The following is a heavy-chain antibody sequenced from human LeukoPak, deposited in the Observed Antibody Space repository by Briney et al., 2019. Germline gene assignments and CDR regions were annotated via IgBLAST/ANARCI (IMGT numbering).Heavy chain of an antibody. Sequence: PGGSLRLSCAASGFSFSAYGMHWVRQAPGKGLEWVAVIWYDGSNKYYADSVKGRFTISRDNSKNTLYLQMNSLRAEDTAVYYCASSMRDCGGGSCHWGWFDPWGQGTLVTVSS. D-gene: IGHD2-15*01. CDR2: IWYDGSNK. V-gene: IGHV3-33*01. CDR3: ASSMRDCGGGSCHWGWFDP. CDR1: GFSFSAYG. J-gene: IGHJ5*02.